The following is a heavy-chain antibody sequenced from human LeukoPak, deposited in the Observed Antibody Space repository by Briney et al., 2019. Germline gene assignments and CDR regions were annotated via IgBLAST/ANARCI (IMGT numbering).Heavy chain of an antibody. J-gene: IGHJ4*02. V-gene: IGHV1-46*01. Sequence: ASVKVSCKASGYTFTSYYMHWVRQAPGQGLEWMGIINPSGGSTSYAQKFQGRVTMTRDTSTSRVYMELSSLRSEDTAVYYCASPRAGAFSYFDYWGQGTLVTVSS. CDR2: INPSGGST. CDR3: ASPRAGAFSYFDY. D-gene: IGHD6-13*01. CDR1: GYTFTSYY.